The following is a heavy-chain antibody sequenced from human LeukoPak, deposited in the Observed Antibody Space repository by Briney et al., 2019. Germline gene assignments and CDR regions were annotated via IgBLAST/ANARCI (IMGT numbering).Heavy chain of an antibody. D-gene: IGHD6-19*01. CDR3: ARAAYNSGPDY. CDR1: GFTVSSNY. J-gene: IGHJ4*02. V-gene: IGHV3-53*01. CDR2: IYSGGST. Sequence: PGGSLRLSCAASGFTVSSNYMSWVRQAPGKGLEWVSVIYSGGSTYYADSVKGRFTISRDNSKNTLYLQMNSLRAEDTAVYYCARAAYNSGPDYWGQATLVTVSS.